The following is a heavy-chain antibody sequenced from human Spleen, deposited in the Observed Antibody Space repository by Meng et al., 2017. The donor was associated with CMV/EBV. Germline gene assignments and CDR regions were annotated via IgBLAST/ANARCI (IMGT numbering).Heavy chain of an antibody. D-gene: IGHD3-10*01. Sequence: RRWGAVWWRHSVSLSLTCAVYGGSCNGYNWSWIRQPPGKGMEWIGEINHSGSTNYNPSLKSRVTISVDTSKNQFSLKLSSVTAADTAVYYCARGGRIYYGSGLDYWGQGTLVTVSS. CDR2: INHSGST. CDR1: GGSCNGYN. J-gene: IGHJ4*02. V-gene: IGHV4-34*01. CDR3: ARGGRIYYGSGLDY.